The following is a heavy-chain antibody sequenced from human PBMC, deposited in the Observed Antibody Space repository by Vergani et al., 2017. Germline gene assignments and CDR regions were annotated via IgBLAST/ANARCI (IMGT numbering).Heavy chain of an antibody. Sequence: QLQLQESGPGLVKPSETLSLTCTVSGGSISSSSYYWGWIRQPPGKGLEWIGSIYYSGSTYYNPSLKSRVTISVDTSKNQFSLKLSSVTAADTAVYYCARVGSSSGYYYXMDVWGKGTTVTVSS. V-gene: IGHV4-39*07. CDR3: ARVGSSSGYYYXMDV. J-gene: IGHJ6*03. D-gene: IGHD6-6*01. CDR2: IYYSGST. CDR1: GGSISSSSYY.